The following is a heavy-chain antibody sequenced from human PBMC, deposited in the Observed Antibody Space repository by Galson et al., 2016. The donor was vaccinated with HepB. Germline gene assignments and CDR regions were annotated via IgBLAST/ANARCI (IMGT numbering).Heavy chain of an antibody. J-gene: IGHJ3*02. V-gene: IGHV1-24*01. D-gene: IGHD3-16*01. CDR1: GDSLTILS. CDR2: FDPEDGQS. CDR3: VTDLDFSDYDGAFNI. Sequence: SVKVSCKVSGDSLTILSIHWVRQAPEKGLEWMGGFDPEDGQSVYSQSFQGRVTMTEDMSADTAYLELSGLRPEDTAVYYCVTDLDFSDYDGAFNIWGQGTPVIVSS.